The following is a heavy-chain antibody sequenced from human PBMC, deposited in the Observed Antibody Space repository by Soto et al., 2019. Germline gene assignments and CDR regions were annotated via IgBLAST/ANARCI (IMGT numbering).Heavy chain of an antibody. J-gene: IGHJ4*02. CDR3: AKSGSFFSPSLGYFDY. CDR2: INPNSGGT. V-gene: IGHV1-2*02. D-gene: IGHD1-1*01. CDR1: SATYTSYY. Sequence: ASVKVACKAPSATYTSYYIHCVGQAPGHGLEWMGWINPNSGGTSYAQKFQGRLTMTTDTSITTAYMELSRLSSDDTAFYYCAKSGSFFSPSLGYFDYWGQGTLHTVSS.